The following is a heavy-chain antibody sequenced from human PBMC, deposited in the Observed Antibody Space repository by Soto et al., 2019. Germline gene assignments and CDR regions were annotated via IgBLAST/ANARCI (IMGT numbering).Heavy chain of an antibody. J-gene: IGHJ3*02. D-gene: IGHD1-26*01. V-gene: IGHV1-69*13. CDR2: IIPIFGTA. CDR3: AYGPLEHSGSYFYAFDI. Sequence: SLKVCCKASGGTFSSYAISWVRQAPGQGLEWMGGIIPIFGTANYAQKLQGRVTITADESTSTAYMELISLRSEDTAVYYCAYGPLEHSGSYFYAFDIWGQGTMVTASS. CDR1: GGTFSSYA.